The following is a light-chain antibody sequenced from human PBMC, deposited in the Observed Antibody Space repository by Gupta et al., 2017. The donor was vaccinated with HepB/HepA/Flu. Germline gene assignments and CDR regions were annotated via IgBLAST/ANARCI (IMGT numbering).Light chain of an antibody. Sequence: DIQMTQSPSTLSASVGDRVTITCRASQSISSWLAWYQQKPGKAPKLLIYKASSLESGVPSRFSGRGYGTEFTLTISSLQPDDFATYYCQQYNSYTCSFGQGTKLEIK. J-gene: IGKJ2*04. CDR1: QSISSW. CDR2: KAS. V-gene: IGKV1-5*03. CDR3: QQYNSYTCS.